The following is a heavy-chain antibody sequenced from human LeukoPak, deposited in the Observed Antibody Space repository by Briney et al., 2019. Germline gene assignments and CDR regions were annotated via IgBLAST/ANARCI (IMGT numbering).Heavy chain of an antibody. D-gene: IGHD1-26*01. CDR2: INSNGGSA. CDR3: ARDRGGRYMYLQH. Sequence: GGSLRLSCAASGFTFDDYGMSWVRRAPGKGLEWVSGINSNGGSAGYADSVKGRFTISRDNVKNSLFLQMNSLRVEDTALYYCARDRGGRYMYLQHWGQGTLVTVSS. V-gene: IGHV3-20*04. CDR1: GFTFDDYG. J-gene: IGHJ1*01.